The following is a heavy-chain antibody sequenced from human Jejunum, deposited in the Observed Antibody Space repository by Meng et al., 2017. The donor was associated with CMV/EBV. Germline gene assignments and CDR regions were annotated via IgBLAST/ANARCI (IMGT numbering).Heavy chain of an antibody. V-gene: IGHV3-21*01. Sequence: FPFNMYTMNWVRQAPGKGLEWVSSISSSSSSDYIYYAGSVKGRFTISRDNTKNSLYLQMNTLRVEDTAVYYCARDYGSGTTGDFDYWGQGTLVTVSS. J-gene: IGHJ4*02. CDR3: ARDYGSGTTGDFDY. CDR2: ISSSSSSDYI. D-gene: IGHD3-10*01. CDR1: FPFNMYT.